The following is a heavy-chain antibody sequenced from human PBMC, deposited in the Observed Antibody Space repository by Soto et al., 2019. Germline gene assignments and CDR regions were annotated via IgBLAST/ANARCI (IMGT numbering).Heavy chain of an antibody. CDR2: INSDGSST. CDR3: ASAAREYYYYGMDV. Sequence: PGGXLRLSCAASGFTFSSYWMHWVRQAPGKGLVWVSRINSDGSSTSYADSVKGRFTISRDNAKNTLYLQMNSLGAEDTAVYYCASAAREYYYYGMDVWGQGTTVTVSS. CDR1: GFTFSSYW. J-gene: IGHJ6*02. V-gene: IGHV3-74*01.